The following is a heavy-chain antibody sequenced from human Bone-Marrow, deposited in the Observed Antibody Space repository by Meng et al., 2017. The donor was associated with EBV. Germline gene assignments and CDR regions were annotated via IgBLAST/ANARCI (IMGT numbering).Heavy chain of an antibody. Sequence: VQLVESGGGVVQPGGYLLLSCAVSGFTFSGYGMFWVRKAPGKGPEWVAIIPSDGNIYYADSVKGRFTISRDNSKNTLYLQMNSLRGEDTAVYYCARDLSGRFDPWGQGTLVTVSS. CDR1: GFTFSGYG. CDR2: IPSDGNI. V-gene: IGHV3-30*03. D-gene: IGHD1-14*01. CDR3: ARDLSGRFDP. J-gene: IGHJ5*02.